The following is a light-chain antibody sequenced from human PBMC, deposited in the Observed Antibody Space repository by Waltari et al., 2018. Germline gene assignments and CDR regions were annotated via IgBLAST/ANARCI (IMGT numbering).Light chain of an antibody. V-gene: IGKV3-20*01. CDR1: QSISRY. Sequence: EVVLTQSPGTLSLSPGERATLFRRASQSISRYLVWYQQRPGQATRLLIYGASIRAAGIPDMFSGSGSTTDFTLSISRLEPEDFAVYYCQNHERLPATFGQGTRVEIK. CDR3: QNHERLPAT. J-gene: IGKJ1*01. CDR2: GAS.